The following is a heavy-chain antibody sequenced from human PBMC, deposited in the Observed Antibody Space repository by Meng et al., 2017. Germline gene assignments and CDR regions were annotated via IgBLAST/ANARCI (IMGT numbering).Heavy chain of an antibody. V-gene: IGHV1-69*13. CDR2: IIPIFGTA. D-gene: IGHD2-15*01. CDR1: GGTFSSYA. Sequence: SVKVSCKASGGTFSSYAISWVRQAPGQGLEWMGGIIPIFGTANYAQKFQGRVTITADESTSTAYMELSSLRSEDTAVYYCARGYCSGGSCLYYYYGMDVRGQGTTVTVSS. CDR3: ARGYCSGGSCLYYYYGMDV. J-gene: IGHJ6*02.